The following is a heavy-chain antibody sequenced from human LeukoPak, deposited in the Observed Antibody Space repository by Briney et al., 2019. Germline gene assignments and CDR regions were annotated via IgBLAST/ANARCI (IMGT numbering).Heavy chain of an antibody. J-gene: IGHJ4*02. V-gene: IGHV3-30*04. CDR3: ARDEIRIAAAGFYFDY. CDR2: ISYDGSNK. Sequence: WGSLRLSCAASGFTFSSYAMHWVRQAPGKGLEWVAVISYDGSNKYYADSVKGRFTISRDNSKNTLYLQMNSLRAEDTAVYYCARDEIRIAAAGFYFDYWGQGTLVTVSS. D-gene: IGHD6-13*01. CDR1: GFTFSSYA.